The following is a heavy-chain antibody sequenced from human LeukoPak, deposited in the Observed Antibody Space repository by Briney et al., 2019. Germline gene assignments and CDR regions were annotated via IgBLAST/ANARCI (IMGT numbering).Heavy chain of an antibody. CDR3: ARDADLPNCSPTSCPIGY. CDR2: IAFDGSRQ. CDR1: GFTFSNYA. J-gene: IGHJ4*02. V-gene: IGHV3-30*04. Sequence: PGGSLRLSCEVSGFTFSNYAMQWVRQAPGKGLEWVALIAFDGSRQDSADSVKGRFTISRDSSKNMLYLEMNSLRPEDTAVYYCARDADLPNCSPTSCPIGYWGQGTLVTVSS. D-gene: IGHD2-2*01.